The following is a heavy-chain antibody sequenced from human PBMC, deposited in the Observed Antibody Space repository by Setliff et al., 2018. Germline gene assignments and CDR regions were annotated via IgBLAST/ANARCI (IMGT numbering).Heavy chain of an antibody. CDR3: ARVAPYCGRDCFSGFLDY. CDR2: IKKKDERYGT. J-gene: IGHJ4*02. Sequence: SCSASGFTFNDHYMDWVRQAPGKGLEWVARIKKKDERYGTEYAASVTGRFTISRDDSKNSLYLQMNSLKTDDTAVYYCARVAPYCGRDCFSGFLDYWGQGALVTVSS. CDR1: GFTFNDHY. D-gene: IGHD2-21*02. V-gene: IGHV3-72*01.